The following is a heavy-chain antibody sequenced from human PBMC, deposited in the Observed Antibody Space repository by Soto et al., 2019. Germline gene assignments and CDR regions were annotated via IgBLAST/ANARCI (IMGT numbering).Heavy chain of an antibody. CDR2: ISAYNGDT. CDR1: GYTFTAYG. Sequence: QVQLVQSGAEVKKPGASVKVSCKASGYTFTAYGISWVRQAPGQGLEWMGWISAYNGDTNYAQKFQGRVTMTTDTSTSTAYMELTSLRSDDTAVYYCAKLQGSGSYYDDDYWGQGTLVTVSS. J-gene: IGHJ4*02. D-gene: IGHD3-10*01. CDR3: AKLQGSGSYYDDDY. V-gene: IGHV1-18*04.